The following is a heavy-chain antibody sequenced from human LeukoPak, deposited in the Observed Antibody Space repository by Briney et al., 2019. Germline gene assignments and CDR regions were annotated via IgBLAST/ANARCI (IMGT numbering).Heavy chain of an antibody. V-gene: IGHV3-15*01. Sequence: GGSLRLFCAASGFTVSSNYMSWVRQAPGKGLEWVGRIKSKTDGGTTDYAAPVKGRFTISRDDSKNTLYLQMNSLKTEDTAVYYCTTDVFQDNHWGQGTLVTVSS. CDR2: IKSKTDGGTT. D-gene: IGHD2-15*01. CDR1: GFTVSSNY. J-gene: IGHJ5*02. CDR3: TTDVFQDNH.